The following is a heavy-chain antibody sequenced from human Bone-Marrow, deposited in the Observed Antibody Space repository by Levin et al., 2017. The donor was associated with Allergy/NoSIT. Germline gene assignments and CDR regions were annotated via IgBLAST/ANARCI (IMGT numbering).Heavy chain of an antibody. Sequence: GESLKISCAASGFTFNQYAMTWVRQAPGKGLEWVAGLSGSGRTTYYADTVKGRFTISRDNSKNTIYLQIASLRVEDTATYYCARGSYDYVWGKYRQPPTSWGQGTQVTVSS. CDR3: ARGSYDYVWGKYRQPPTS. CDR1: GFTFNQYA. CDR2: LSGSGRTT. D-gene: IGHD3-16*02. V-gene: IGHV3-23*01. J-gene: IGHJ5*02.